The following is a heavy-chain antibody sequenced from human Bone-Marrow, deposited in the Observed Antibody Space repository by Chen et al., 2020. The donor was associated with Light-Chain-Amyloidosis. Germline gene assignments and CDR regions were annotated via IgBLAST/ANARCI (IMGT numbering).Heavy chain of an antibody. Sequence: QVQLVQSGAEVKKPVASVKVSCEASGYTFTGYHMHWVRQAPGQGLEWMGWINPNSDSTIYAQKFQGRVTMTRDTSISTVYMELSRLRSDDTAVYYCARGLHCSNTNCYLEFYYNAMDVWGQGTTVTVSS. CDR1: GYTFTGYH. V-gene: IGHV1-2*02. D-gene: IGHD2-2*01. CDR3: ARGLHCSNTNCYLEFYYNAMDV. CDR2: INPNSDST. J-gene: IGHJ6*02.